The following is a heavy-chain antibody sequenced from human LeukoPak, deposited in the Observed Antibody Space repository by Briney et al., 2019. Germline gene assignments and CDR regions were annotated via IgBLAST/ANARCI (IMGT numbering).Heavy chain of an antibody. J-gene: IGHJ4*02. D-gene: IGHD5-12*01. CDR1: GFTLSSYA. V-gene: IGHV3-23*01. CDR3: ARGGYSGYDWSELDY. Sequence: GGSLRLSCAASGFTLSSYAMSWVRQAPGKGLEWVSAISDTGNTYHADSVKGRFTISRDSSKNTLFLQMNRLRSDDTAVYYCARGGYSGYDWSELDYWGQGTLVTVSS. CDR2: ISDTGNT.